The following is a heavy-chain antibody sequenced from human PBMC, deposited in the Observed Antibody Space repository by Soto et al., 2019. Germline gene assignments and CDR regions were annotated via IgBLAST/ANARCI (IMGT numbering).Heavy chain of an antibody. V-gene: IGHV1-2*04. D-gene: IGHD2-15*01. Sequence: QVPLVQSGAEVKKPGASVKVSCKASGYTFTGYYMHWVRQAPGQGLEWMGWINPNSGGTNYAQKFQGWVTMTRDTSISTAYMELRRLRSDDTAVYYCAILGGERGYCSGGSCPFDYWGQGTLVTVSS. CDR3: AILGGERGYCSGGSCPFDY. CDR1: GYTFTGYY. J-gene: IGHJ4*02. CDR2: INPNSGGT.